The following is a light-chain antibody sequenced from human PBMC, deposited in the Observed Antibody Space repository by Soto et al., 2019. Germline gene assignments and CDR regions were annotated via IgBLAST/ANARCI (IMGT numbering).Light chain of an antibody. J-gene: IGKJ1*01. CDR2: GAS. CDR3: QQYGSSPWT. Sequence: EIVMTQSPATLSVSPGDRATLSCRASQSVGSNLAWYQQKPGQAPRLLIYGASSRATGIPDRFSGSGSGTDFTLTISRLEPEDFAVYYCQQYGSSPWTFGQGTKVDIK. CDR1: QSVGSN. V-gene: IGKV3-20*01.